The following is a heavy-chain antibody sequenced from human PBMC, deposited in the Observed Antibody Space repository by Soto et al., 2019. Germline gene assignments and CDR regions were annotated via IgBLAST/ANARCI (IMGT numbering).Heavy chain of an antibody. D-gene: IGHD3-3*01. V-gene: IGHV3-73*01. CDR2: IRSKANSYAT. CDR3: TRHEEHYGFWSGYYSPSDHGMDV. Sequence: PGGSLRLSCAASGFTFSASALHWVRQTSGKGLEWVGRIRSKANSYATTYAASMKGRFTISRDDSGNTAYLQMNSLKTEDTAVYYGTRHEEHYGFWSGYYSPSDHGMDVWGQGTTVTVSS. CDR1: GFTFSASA. J-gene: IGHJ6*02.